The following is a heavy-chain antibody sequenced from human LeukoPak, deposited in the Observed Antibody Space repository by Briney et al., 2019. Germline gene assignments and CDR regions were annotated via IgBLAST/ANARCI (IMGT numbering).Heavy chain of an antibody. D-gene: IGHD1-26*01. Sequence: SETLSLTCTVSGGSISSGSYYWSWIRQPAGTGLEWIGRIYTSGSTNYNPSLKSRVTISVDTSKNQFSLKLSSVTAADTVVYYCARDSGSYLSAFDGRGHGTMVTVSS. J-gene: IGHJ3*01. CDR3: ARDSGSYLSAFDG. CDR2: IYTSGST. CDR1: GGSISSGSYY. V-gene: IGHV4-61*02.